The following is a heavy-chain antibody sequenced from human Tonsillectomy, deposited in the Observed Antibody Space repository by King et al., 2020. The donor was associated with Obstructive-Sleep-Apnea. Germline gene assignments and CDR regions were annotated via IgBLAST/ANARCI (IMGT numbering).Heavy chain of an antibody. J-gene: IGHJ2*01. CDR2: ISSSSSTI. Sequence: DVQLVESGGGLVQPGESLRLSCAASGFTFSSYSMNWVRQAPGKGLEWVSYISSSSSTIYYADSVKGRFTISRDNAKNSLYLQMNSLRAEDTAVYYCARDRGYYGSGSHTVFDLWGRGTLVTVSS. D-gene: IGHD3-10*01. CDR1: GFTFSSYS. V-gene: IGHV3-48*01. CDR3: ARDRGYYGSGSHTVFDL.